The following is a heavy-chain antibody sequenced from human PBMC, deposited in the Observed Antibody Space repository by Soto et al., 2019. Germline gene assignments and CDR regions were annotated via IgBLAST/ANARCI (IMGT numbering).Heavy chain of an antibody. D-gene: IGHD3-9*01. J-gene: IGHJ5*02. V-gene: IGHV3-23*01. CDR3: AKGGTSYYDILTGNNWASEFDP. CDR1: GFTFSSYA. Sequence: GGSLRLSCAASGFTFSSYAMSWVRQAPGKGLEWVSAISGSGGSTYYADSVKGRFTISRDNSKNTLYLQMNSLRAEDTAVYYCAKGGTSYYDILTGNNWASEFDPWGQGTLVTVSS. CDR2: ISGSGGST.